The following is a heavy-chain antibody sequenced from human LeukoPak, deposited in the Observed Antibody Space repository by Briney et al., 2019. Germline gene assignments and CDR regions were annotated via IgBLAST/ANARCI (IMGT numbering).Heavy chain of an antibody. CDR1: GGTFSSYA. Sequence: GSSVKVSCKASGGTFSSYAISWVRQAPGQGLEWMGGIIPIFGTANYAQKFQGRVTITTDESTSTAYMELSSLRSDDTAVYYCARVAAARPHYFDYWGQGTLVTVSS. J-gene: IGHJ4*02. CDR2: IIPIFGTA. CDR3: ARVAAARPHYFDY. V-gene: IGHV1-69*05. D-gene: IGHD6-6*01.